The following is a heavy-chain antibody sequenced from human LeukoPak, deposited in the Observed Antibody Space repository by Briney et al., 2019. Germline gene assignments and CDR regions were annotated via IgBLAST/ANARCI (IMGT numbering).Heavy chain of an antibody. J-gene: IGHJ6*03. V-gene: IGHV3-64*01. CDR1: GFTFISYA. CDR2: ISSNGGST. CDR3: ARALYYYYYMDV. Sequence: PGGSLRLSCAASGFTFISYAMHWVRQAPGKGLEYVSAISSNGGSTYYANSVKGRFTISRDNSKNTLYLQMGSLRAEDMAVYYCARALYYYYYMDVWGKGTTVTVSS.